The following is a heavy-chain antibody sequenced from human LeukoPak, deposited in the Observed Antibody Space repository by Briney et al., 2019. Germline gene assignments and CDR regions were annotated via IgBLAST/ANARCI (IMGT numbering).Heavy chain of an antibody. CDR2: INHSGST. V-gene: IGHV4-34*01. CDR1: GGSFSGYY. J-gene: IGHJ6*04. CDR3: ARESLITMVRGVIGVDV. D-gene: IGHD3-10*01. Sequence: SETLSLTCAVYGGSFSGYYWSWIRQPPGKGLEWIGEINHSGSTNYNPSLKSRVTISVDTSKNQFSLKLSSVTAADTAVYYCARESLITMVRGVIGVDVCGKGTTVTVSS.